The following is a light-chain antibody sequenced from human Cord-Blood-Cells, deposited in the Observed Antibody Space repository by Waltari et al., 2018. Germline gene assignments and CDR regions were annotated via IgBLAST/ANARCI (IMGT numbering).Light chain of an antibody. CDR1: QDISNY. V-gene: IGKV1-33*01. CDR3: QQYDNLPLT. Sequence: DIQMTPSPSSLSASLGDRVTTTCQASQDISNYLNWYQQKPGKAPKLLIYDASNLETGVPSRFSGSGSGTDFTFTISSLQPEDIATYYCQQYDNLPLTFGGGTKVEIK. CDR2: DAS. J-gene: IGKJ4*01.